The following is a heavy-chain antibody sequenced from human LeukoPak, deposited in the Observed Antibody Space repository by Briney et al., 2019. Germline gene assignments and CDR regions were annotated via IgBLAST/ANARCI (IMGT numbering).Heavy chain of an antibody. V-gene: IGHV1-69*05. J-gene: IGHJ2*01. CDR2: IIPIFGTA. CDR1: GGTFSSYA. D-gene: IGHD2-15*01. Sequence: ASVKVSCKASGGTFSSYAISWVRQAPGQGLEWMGRIIPIFGTANYAQKFQGRVTITTDESTSTAYMELSSLRSEDTAVYCCARDPGLLWYFDLWGRGTLVTVSS. CDR3: ARDPGLLWYFDL.